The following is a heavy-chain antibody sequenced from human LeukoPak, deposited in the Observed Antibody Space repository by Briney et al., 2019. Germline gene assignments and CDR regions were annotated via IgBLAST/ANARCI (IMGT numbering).Heavy chain of an antibody. CDR3: ARAEGKYCSSTSRPLDY. Sequence: GGSLRFSCAASGFTFSSDDMHCVRQATGKGLEWVSAIGTAGDTYYPGSVKGRFTISRENAKNSLYLQMNSLRAGDTAVYYCARAEGKYCSSTSRPLDYWGQGTLVTVSS. V-gene: IGHV3-13*01. J-gene: IGHJ4*02. D-gene: IGHD2-2*01. CDR1: GFTFSSDD. CDR2: IGTAGDT.